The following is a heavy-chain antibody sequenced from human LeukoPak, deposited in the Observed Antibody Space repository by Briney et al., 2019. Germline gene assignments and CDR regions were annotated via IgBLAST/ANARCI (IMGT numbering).Heavy chain of an antibody. CDR3: ARAGVTLSAFDI. CDR2: IYTSGST. D-gene: IGHD4-23*01. Sequence: PSQTLSLTCTVSGGSISSGSYYWSWIRQPAGKGLEWIGRIYTSGSTNYNPSLKSRVTISVDTSKNQFSLKLSSVTAADTAVYYCARAGVTLSAFDIWGQGTMVTVSS. CDR1: GGSISSGSYY. V-gene: IGHV4-61*02. J-gene: IGHJ3*02.